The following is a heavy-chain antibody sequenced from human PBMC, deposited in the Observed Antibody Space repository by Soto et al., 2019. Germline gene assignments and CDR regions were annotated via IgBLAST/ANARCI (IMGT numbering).Heavy chain of an antibody. V-gene: IGHV3-30*18. Sequence: PGGSLRLSCAASGFTFSSYGMHWVRQAPGKGLEWVAVISYDGSNKYYADSVKGRFTISRDNSKNTLYLQMNSLRAEDTAVYYCAKEFRENSAGYYMDVWGKGTTVTVSS. D-gene: IGHD3-10*01. J-gene: IGHJ6*03. CDR2: ISYDGSNK. CDR1: GFTFSSYG. CDR3: AKEFRENSAGYYMDV.